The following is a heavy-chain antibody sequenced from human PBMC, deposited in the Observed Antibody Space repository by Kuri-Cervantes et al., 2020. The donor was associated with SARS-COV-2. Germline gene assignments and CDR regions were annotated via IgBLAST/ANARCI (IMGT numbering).Heavy chain of an antibody. J-gene: IGHJ4*02. D-gene: IGHD3-9*01. CDR2: INHSGST. V-gene: IGHV4-34*01. CDR3: ASFIHYDILTGYFY. Sequence: ESLKISCAVYGGSFSGYYWSWIRQPPGKGLEWIGEINHSGSTNYNPSLKSRVTISVDTSKNQVSLKLSSVTAADTAVYYCASFIHYDILTGYFYWGQGTLVTVSS. CDR1: GGSFSGYY.